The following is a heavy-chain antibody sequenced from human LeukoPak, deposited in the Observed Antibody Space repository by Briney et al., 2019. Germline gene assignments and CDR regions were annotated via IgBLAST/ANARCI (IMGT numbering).Heavy chain of an antibody. Sequence: SETLSLTCTVSGGSISSSSYYWGWIRQPPGKGLEWIGNIYYTGSTYYSPSLKSRATISAETSKNQFSLKLSSVTAADTAVFYCARHGMATIINWGQGTLVTVSS. J-gene: IGHJ4*02. CDR2: IYYTGST. D-gene: IGHD5-24*01. V-gene: IGHV4-39*01. CDR1: GGSISSSSYY. CDR3: ARHGMATIIN.